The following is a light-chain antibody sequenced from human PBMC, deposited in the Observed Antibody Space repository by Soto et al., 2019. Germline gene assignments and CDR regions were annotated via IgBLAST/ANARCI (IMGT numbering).Light chain of an antibody. CDR3: QQFNTSPIT. CDR2: DVS. V-gene: IGKV1-13*02. Sequence: AIQLTQSPSSLSASVGDRVTITCRASQDIRGALAWYQQKPGKAPKFLIFDVSTLQSGVPSRFSDSGSGTDFTLTISSLQAEDLGPYYCQQFNTSPITFGKGTRLEIK. J-gene: IGKJ5*01. CDR1: QDIRGA.